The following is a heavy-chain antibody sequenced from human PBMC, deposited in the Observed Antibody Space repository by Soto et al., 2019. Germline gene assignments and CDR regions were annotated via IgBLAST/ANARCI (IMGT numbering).Heavy chain of an antibody. CDR3: ARERDKRGSGSYYPGTWFH. V-gene: IGHV1-46*01. CDR1: GYTFTSYY. Sequence: ASVKVSCKASGYTFTSYYMHWMRQAPGQGLEWMGIINPSGGSTSYAQKFQGRVTMTRDTSTSTVYMELSSLRSEDTAVYYCARERDKRGSGSYYPGTWFHWGQGTLVTVSS. CDR2: INPSGGST. D-gene: IGHD3-10*01. J-gene: IGHJ4*02.